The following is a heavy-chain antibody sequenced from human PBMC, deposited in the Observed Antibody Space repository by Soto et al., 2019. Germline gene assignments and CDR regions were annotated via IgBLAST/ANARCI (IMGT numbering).Heavy chain of an antibody. D-gene: IGHD2-2*01. V-gene: IGHV3-21*01. CDR2: ISSSSSYI. CDR1: GLSVSSYS. Sequence: XESLRLFFAAPGLSVSSYSKNGVRQAPGKGLEWVSSISSSSSYIYYADSVKGRFTISRDNAKNSLYLQMNSLRAEDTAVYYCAREIVVVPAAIIQGAGDYYYYYYGMDVWGQGTTVTVS. J-gene: IGHJ6*02. CDR3: AREIVVVPAAIIQGAGDYYYYYYGMDV.